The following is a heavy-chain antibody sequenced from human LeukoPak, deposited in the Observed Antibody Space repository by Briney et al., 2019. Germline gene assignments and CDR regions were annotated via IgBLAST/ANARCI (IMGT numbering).Heavy chain of an antibody. CDR3: ARDPAYCSSTSCRGYNWFDP. D-gene: IGHD2-2*01. J-gene: IGHJ5*02. Sequence: PGGSLRLSCAASGFTFSSYSMNWVRQAPGKGLEWVSYISSSSTIYYVDSVKGRFTIYRDNAKNSLYLQMNSLRAEDTAAYYCARDPAYCSSTSCRGYNWFDPWGQGTLVTVSS. CDR2: ISSSSTI. V-gene: IGHV3-48*01. CDR1: GFTFSSYS.